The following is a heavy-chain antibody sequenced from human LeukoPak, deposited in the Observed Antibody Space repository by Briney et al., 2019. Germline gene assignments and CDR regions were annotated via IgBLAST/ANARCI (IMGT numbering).Heavy chain of an antibody. J-gene: IGHJ6*02. CDR1: GGTFSSYA. V-gene: IGHV1-69*13. D-gene: IGHD1-26*01. Sequence: GASVKVSCKASGGTFSSYAISWVRQAPGQGLEWMGGIIPIFGTANYAQKFQGRVTITADESTSTAYMELSSLRSEDTAVYYCVGGYFRDYYYGMDVWGQGTTVTVSS. CDR2: IIPIFGTA. CDR3: VGGYFRDYYYGMDV.